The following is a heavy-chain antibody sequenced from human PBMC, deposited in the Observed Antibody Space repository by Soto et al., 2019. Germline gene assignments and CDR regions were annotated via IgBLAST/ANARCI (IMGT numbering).Heavy chain of an antibody. Sequence: GGSLRLSCAASGFTFSSYAMSWVRQAPGKGLEWVAAVSGSGGSTYYADSVKGRFTISRDNSKNTLYLQMNSLRAEDTAVYYCARDASSNYYGMDVWGQGTTVTFSS. CDR3: ARDASSNYYGMDV. CDR2: VSGSGGST. J-gene: IGHJ6*02. V-gene: IGHV3-23*01. CDR1: GFTFSSYA.